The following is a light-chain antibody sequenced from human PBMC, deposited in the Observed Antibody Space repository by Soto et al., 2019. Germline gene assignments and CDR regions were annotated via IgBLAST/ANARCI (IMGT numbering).Light chain of an antibody. J-gene: IGLJ1*01. CDR3: CSYAGSSSYV. CDR2: EVN. CDR1: SSDVGTYNL. Sequence: QSALTQPASVSGSPGQSITISCTGTSSDVGTYNLVSWYQQHPGKAPKLMISEVNKRPSGVSDRFSGSKSGNTASLTISGLQADDEADYYCCSYAGSSSYVSGTGTKLTVL. V-gene: IGLV2-23*02.